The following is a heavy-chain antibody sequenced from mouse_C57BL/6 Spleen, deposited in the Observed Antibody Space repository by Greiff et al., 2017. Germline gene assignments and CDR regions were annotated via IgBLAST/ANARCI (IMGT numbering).Heavy chain of an antibody. CDR2: IDPSDSYT. Sequence: QVQLQQPGAELVKPGASVKLSCKASGYTFTSYWMQWVKQRPGQGLEWIGEIDPSDSYTNYNQKFKGKATLTVDTSSSTAYMQLSSLTSEDSAVYYCARKTITTNCDVWGTGTTVTVSS. CDR1: GYTFTSYW. CDR3: ARKTITTNCDV. D-gene: IGHD1-1*01. V-gene: IGHV1-50*01. J-gene: IGHJ1*03.